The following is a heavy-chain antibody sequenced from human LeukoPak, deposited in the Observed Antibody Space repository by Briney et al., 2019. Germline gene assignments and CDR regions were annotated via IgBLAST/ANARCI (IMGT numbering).Heavy chain of an antibody. V-gene: IGHV3-74*01. CDR1: GFTFSSYW. CDR3: ARVGGSNAFDI. CDR2: INSDGSST. D-gene: IGHD1-26*01. J-gene: IGHJ3*02. Sequence: GGSLRLSCAASGFTFSSYWVHWVRQAPGKGLVWVSPINSDGSSTSYADSVKGRFTISRDNAKNTLSLQMNSLRAEDTAVYYCARVGGSNAFDIWGQGTMVIVS.